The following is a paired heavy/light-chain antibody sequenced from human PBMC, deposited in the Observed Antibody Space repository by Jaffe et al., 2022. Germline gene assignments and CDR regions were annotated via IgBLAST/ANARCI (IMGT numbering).Heavy chain of an antibody. Sequence: QITLKESGPTLIKPAQTVTLTCNLSGFSLTTRGVGVVWIRQSPGEALEWLGVIYWNGEHRYSPSLESRVTITKDPSKNQVVLTMTNVDPVDTGTYYCALSYDAWSGYYANHFQYWGPGIPVTVSA. J-gene: IGHJ4*02. CDR3: ALSYDAWSGYYANHFQY. CDR2: IYWNGEH. V-gene: IGHV2-5*01. CDR1: GFSLTTRGVG. D-gene: IGHD3-3*01.
Light chain of an antibody. J-gene: IGLJ1*01. CDR3: CSCTSSILCV. CDR1: SSDIGGYNY. V-gene: IGLV2-14*03. CDR2: DVS. Sequence: QSALTQPASVSGSLGQSITISCTGSSSDIGGYNYVSWYQKHPGKAPKLVIYDVSNRPSGISNRFSGSKSGNTASLTISGLQAEDEADFYCCSCTSSILCVFGTGTRVTVL.